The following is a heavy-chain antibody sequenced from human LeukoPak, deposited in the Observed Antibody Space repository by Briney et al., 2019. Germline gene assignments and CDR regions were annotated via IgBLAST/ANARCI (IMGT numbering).Heavy chain of an antibody. CDR3: ARWGSTSCYDY. V-gene: IGHV3-64*02. D-gene: IGHD2-2*01. CDR1: GFTFSTYA. CDR2: ISTNGDST. Sequence: GGSLRLSCAASGFTFSTYAMHWVRQAPGKGLEYVSAISTNGDSTYYADSVKGRFTISRDNSKNTLFLQMGSLRADDMAVYYCARWGSTSCYDYWGQGALVTVSS. J-gene: IGHJ4*02.